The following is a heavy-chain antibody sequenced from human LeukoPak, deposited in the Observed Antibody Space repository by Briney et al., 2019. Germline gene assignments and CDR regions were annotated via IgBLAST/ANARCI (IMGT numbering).Heavy chain of an antibody. CDR3: AKDPGGYYYYFDY. V-gene: IGHV3-23*01. CDR1: GFTFSSYA. D-gene: IGHD3-3*01. CDR2: ISGSGGSI. Sequence: GGSLRLSCAASGFTFSSYAMSWVRQAPGKGLEWVSAISGSGGSIYYADSVKGRFTISRDNSKNTLYLQMNSLRAEDTAVYYCAKDPGGYYYYFDYWGQGTLVTVSS. J-gene: IGHJ4*02.